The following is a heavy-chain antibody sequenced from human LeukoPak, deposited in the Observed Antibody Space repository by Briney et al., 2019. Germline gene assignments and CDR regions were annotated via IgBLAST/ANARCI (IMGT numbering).Heavy chain of an antibody. Sequence: SETLSLTCAVYGGSFSGYYWGWIRQPPGKGLEWIGSIYYSGSTYYNPSLKSRVTISVDTSKNQFSLKLSSVTAADTAVYYCARHAITMIVVDRTYYLDYWGQGTLVTVSS. CDR2: IYYSGST. CDR1: GGSFSGYY. CDR3: ARHAITMIVVDRTYYLDY. J-gene: IGHJ4*02. V-gene: IGHV4-39*01. D-gene: IGHD3-22*01.